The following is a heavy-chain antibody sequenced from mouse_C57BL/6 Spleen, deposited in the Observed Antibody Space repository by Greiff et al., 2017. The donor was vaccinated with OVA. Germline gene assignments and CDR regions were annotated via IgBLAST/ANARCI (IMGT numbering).Heavy chain of an antibody. J-gene: IGHJ2*01. V-gene: IGHV1-82*01. D-gene: IGHD2-1*01. Sequence: VQLQQSGPELVKPGASVKISCKASGYAFSSSWMNWVKQRPGKGLEWIGRIYPGDGDTNYNGKFKGKATLTADKSSSTAYMQLSSLTSEDSAVYFCARGYGNYVNYFDYWGQGTTLTVSS. CDR2: IYPGDGDT. CDR1: GYAFSSSW. CDR3: ARGYGNYVNYFDY.